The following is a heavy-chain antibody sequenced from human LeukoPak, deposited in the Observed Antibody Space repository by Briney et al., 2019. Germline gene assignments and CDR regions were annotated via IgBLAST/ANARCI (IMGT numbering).Heavy chain of an antibody. D-gene: IGHD3-22*01. CDR3: ARSPGYYYDSSGYDKADN. J-gene: IGHJ4*02. CDR1: GFTLSSYW. V-gene: IGHV3-74*01. CDR2: INGDGSRT. Sequence: GGSLRLSCAASGFTLSSYWMHWVRQAPGEGLVWVSRINGDGSRTNYADSVEGRFTISRDNAKNTLYLEMNSLRDEDTAVYYCARSPGYYYDSSGYDKADNWGQGTLVTVSS.